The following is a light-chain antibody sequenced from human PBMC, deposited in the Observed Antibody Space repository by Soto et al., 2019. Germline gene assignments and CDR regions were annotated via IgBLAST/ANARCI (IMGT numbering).Light chain of an antibody. CDR3: QQYNPWHTKMA. Sequence: VVTQSPATLSVFPGETATLSCRASQSVSSDLAWYQQRPGQAPRLLIYGASTRATGIPARFRGSGSGTEFRLTISSLQSEDFATYYCQQYNPWHTKMAFGRGTKVEIK. J-gene: IGKJ1*01. V-gene: IGKV3-15*01. CDR1: QSVSSD. CDR2: GAS.